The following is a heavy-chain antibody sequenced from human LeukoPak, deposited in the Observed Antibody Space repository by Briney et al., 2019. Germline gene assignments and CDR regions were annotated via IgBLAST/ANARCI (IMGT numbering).Heavy chain of an antibody. V-gene: IGHV3-23*01. CDR1: GFTFSSYG. D-gene: IGHD6-19*01. Sequence: GGTLRLSCGASGFTFSSYGMSWVRQAPGKGLEWVSSVSGSGESTYYADFVKGRFTISRDNSKNTLFLQMNSLRADDTAVYYCAKDGYTEWLGLYYFDYWGQGTLVTVSS. J-gene: IGHJ4*02. CDR3: AKDGYTEWLGLYYFDY. CDR2: VSGSGEST.